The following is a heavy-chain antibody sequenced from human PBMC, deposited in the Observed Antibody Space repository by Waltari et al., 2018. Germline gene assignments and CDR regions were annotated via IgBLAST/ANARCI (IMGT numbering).Heavy chain of an antibody. CDR2: IYYSGST. CDR3: ARDYQWLADY. CDR1: GGPISSSSYY. J-gene: IGHJ4*02. Sequence: QLQLQESGPGLVKPSETLSLTCTVSGGPISSSSYYWGWIRQPLGKGLEWIGSIYYSGSTYYNPSLKSRVTISVDTSKNQFSLKLSSVTAADTAVYYCARDYQWLADYWGQGTLVTVSS. D-gene: IGHD6-19*01. V-gene: IGHV4-39*07.